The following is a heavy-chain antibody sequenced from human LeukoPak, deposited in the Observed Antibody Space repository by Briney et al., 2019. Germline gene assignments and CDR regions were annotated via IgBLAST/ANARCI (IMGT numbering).Heavy chain of an antibody. D-gene: IGHD6-19*01. CDR1: GYSISNSNL. V-gene: IGHV4-28*01. CDR3: ATMQWLSQGGGFDY. J-gene: IGHJ4*02. CDR2: ISYSVDT. Sequence: NPSETLSLTCAVSGYSISNSNLWAWIRQPPGKGLEWIGYISYSVDTYYNASLTSRVTMSLDTSKNQFSLKLNSVTAVDTAMYYCATMQWLSQGGGFDYWGQGTLVTVSS.